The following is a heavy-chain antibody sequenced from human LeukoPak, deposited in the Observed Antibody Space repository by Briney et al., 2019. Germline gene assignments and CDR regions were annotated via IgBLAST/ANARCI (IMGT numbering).Heavy chain of an antibody. J-gene: IGHJ4*02. CDR3: ARVCSRGSCYLSAIDY. V-gene: IGHV1-69*06. Sequence: ASVKVSCKASGGTFSSCAISWVRQAPGQGLEWMGRIIPIFGTANYAQKFQGRVTITADKSTSTAYMELSSLRSEDTAVYYCARVCSRGSCYLSAIDYWGQGTLVTVSS. CDR2: IIPIFGTA. D-gene: IGHD2-15*01. CDR1: GGTFSSCA.